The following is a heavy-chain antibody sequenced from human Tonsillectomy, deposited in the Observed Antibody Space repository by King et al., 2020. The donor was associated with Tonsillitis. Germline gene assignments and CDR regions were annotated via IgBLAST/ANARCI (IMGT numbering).Heavy chain of an antibody. D-gene: IGHD3-22*01. V-gene: IGHV2-5*02. Sequence: TLKESGPTLVKPTQTLTLTCTFSGFSLSSSGVGVGWIRQPPGKALEWLALIYWDVDKRYSPSLKNRLTIIRDTSKNQVVLTMTNIDPVDTATYYCAHSFIDISGHIGCFYHWGQGTLVTVSS. J-gene: IGHJ1*01. CDR2: IYWDVDK. CDR1: GFSLSSSGVG. CDR3: AHSFIDISGHIGCFYH.